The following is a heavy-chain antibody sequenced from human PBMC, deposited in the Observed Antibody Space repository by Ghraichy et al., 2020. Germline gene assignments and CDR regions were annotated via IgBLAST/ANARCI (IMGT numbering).Heavy chain of an antibody. J-gene: IGHJ4*02. CDR2: IYYSGST. D-gene: IGHD1-20*01. V-gene: IGHV4-31*03. Sequence: SETLSLTCTVSGGSISSGGYYWSWIRQHPGKGLEWIGYIYYSGSTYYNPSLKSRVTISVDTSKNQFSLKLSSVTAADTAVYYWARLYNFYFAYCGQGTLVAVSS. CDR3: ARLYNFYFAY. CDR1: GGSISSGGYY.